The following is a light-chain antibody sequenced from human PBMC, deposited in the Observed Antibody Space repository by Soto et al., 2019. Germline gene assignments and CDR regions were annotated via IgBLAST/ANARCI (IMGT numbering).Light chain of an antibody. Sequence: QSVLTQPPSVSVAPGQKVTISCSGSSSNIGNNYVSWYQQLPGTAPKLLIHANNKRPSGVSNRFSGSKSGNTASLTISGLQAEDEADYYCCSYAGSSTWVFGGGTKLTVL. CDR1: SSNIGNNY. CDR2: ANN. CDR3: CSYAGSSTWV. J-gene: IGLJ3*02. V-gene: IGLV1-51*01.